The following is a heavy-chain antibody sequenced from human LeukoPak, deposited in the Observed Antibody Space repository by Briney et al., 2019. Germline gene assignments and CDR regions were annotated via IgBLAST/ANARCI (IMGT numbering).Heavy chain of an antibody. D-gene: IGHD6-13*01. CDR2: IHSSGTT. CDR3: ARGGASSKWFDP. Sequence: SETLSLTCTVSGDSISGYHWSWIRQPPGKGLEWIPFIHSSGTTNYNPSLKRRVSISVDTSNNQFSLNVNSVTAADPAVYYCARGGASSKWFDPWGQGTLVTVSS. CDR1: GDSISGYH. V-gene: IGHV4-59*01. J-gene: IGHJ5*02.